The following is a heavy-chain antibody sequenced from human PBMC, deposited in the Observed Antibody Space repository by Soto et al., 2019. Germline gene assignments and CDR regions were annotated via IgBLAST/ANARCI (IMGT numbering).Heavy chain of an antibody. CDR1: GGSISSSSYY. J-gene: IGHJ3*02. Sequence: QLQLQESGPGLVKPSETLSLTCTVSGGSISSSSYYWGWIRQPPGKGLEWIGSICYSGSTYYNPSLKSRVTISVDTSKNQFSLKLSSVTAADTAVYYCARLRTYYDFWSGYSYDAFDIWGQGTMVTVSS. CDR3: ARLRTYYDFWSGYSYDAFDI. CDR2: ICYSGST. D-gene: IGHD3-3*01. V-gene: IGHV4-39*01.